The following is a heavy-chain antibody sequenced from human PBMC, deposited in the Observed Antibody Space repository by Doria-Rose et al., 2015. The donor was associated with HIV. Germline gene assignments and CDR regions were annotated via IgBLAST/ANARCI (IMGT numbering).Heavy chain of an antibody. CDR3: ARIKSSRWYHKYYFDF. D-gene: IGHD6-13*01. Sequence: QVTLKESGPVLVKPTETLTLTCTVSGVSLSSPGMGVSRIRQTPGKALEWLAYTFSDDERSYKTSLKSRLTISRGTSKSQVVLTMTDMDPVDTATYYCARIKSSRWYHKYYFDFWGQGTLVIVSA. J-gene: IGHJ4*02. CDR2: TFSDDER. V-gene: IGHV2-26*01. CDR1: GVSLSSPGMG.